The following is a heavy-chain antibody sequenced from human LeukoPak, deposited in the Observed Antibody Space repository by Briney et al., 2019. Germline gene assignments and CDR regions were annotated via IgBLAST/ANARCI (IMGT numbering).Heavy chain of an antibody. J-gene: IGHJ4*02. CDR1: GGTFSSYA. CDR2: IIPIFGTA. D-gene: IGHD1-26*01. CDR3: ARDWGGSYYPGG. Sequence: GASVKVSCKASGGTFSSYAISWVRQAPGQGLEWMGWIIPIFGTANYAQKFQGRVRITTDESTTTAYMELSSLRSDDTAVYYCARDWGGSYYPGGWGQGTLVTVSS. V-gene: IGHV1-69*05.